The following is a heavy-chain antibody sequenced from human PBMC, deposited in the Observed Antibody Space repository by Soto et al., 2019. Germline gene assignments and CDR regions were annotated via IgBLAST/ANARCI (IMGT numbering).Heavy chain of an antibody. Sequence: GESLKLSCKGSGFSFTSYWIGWVRQMPGKGLGWMGIIYPGESDTRYRPSFQGQVTISADKSISTAYLQWSSLKASDTAMYYCARLIGGDWFGELPYNWFDPWGQGTLVTVSS. D-gene: IGHD3-10*01. J-gene: IGHJ5*02. CDR3: ARLIGGDWFGELPYNWFDP. CDR2: IYPGESDT. V-gene: IGHV5-51*01. CDR1: GFSFTSYW.